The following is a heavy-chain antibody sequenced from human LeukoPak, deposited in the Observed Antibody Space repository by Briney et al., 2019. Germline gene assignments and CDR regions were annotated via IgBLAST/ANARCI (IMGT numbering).Heavy chain of an antibody. D-gene: IGHD5-12*01. CDR1: GGSISSYY. Sequence: SETLSLTCTVSGGSISSYYWSWIRQPPGKGLEWIGYIYYSGSTNYNPSLKSRVTISVDTSKNQFSLKLSYVTAADTAVYYCARDLSPSRYSGYLNWFDPWGQGTLVTVSS. CDR3: ARDLSPSRYSGYLNWFDP. J-gene: IGHJ5*02. CDR2: IYYSGST. V-gene: IGHV4-59*01.